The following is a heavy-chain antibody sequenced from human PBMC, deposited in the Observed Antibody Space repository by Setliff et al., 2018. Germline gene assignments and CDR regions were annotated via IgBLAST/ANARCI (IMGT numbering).Heavy chain of an antibody. CDR1: GFTFSDYY. D-gene: IGHD1-26*01. CDR3: ARDYRGSYDHWGH. V-gene: IGHV3-72*01. Sequence: GGSLRLSCAASGFTFSDYYMDWVRLAPGRGLEWVGRVLKRGDGYTSLSAASVKGRFPVSRDDSNNLLFLQMDSLRTEDTAVYYCARDYRGSYDHWGHWGQGTLVTVSS. J-gene: IGHJ4*02. CDR2: VLKRGDGYTS.